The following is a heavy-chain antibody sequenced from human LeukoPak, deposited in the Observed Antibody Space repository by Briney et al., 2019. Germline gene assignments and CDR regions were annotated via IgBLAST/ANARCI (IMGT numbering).Heavy chain of an antibody. CDR3: AREVAANYDFWSGRRGDNENNWFDP. V-gene: IGHV4-59*01. D-gene: IGHD3-3*01. CDR1: GGSISSYY. Sequence: SETLSLTCTVSGGSISSYYWSWIRQPPGKGLEWIGYIYYSGSTNYNPSLKSRVTISVDTSKNQFSLKLSSVTAADTAVYYCAREVAANYDFWSGRRGDNENNWFDPWGQGTLVTVSS. CDR2: IYYSGST. J-gene: IGHJ5*02.